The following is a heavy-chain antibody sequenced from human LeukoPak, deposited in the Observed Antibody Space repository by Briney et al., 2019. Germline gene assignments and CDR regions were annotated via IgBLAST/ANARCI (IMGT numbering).Heavy chain of an antibody. J-gene: IGHJ4*02. D-gene: IGHD2/OR15-2a*01. CDR2: IGKDGSWI. CDR3: ARDLYFYATDY. CDR1: GFSLSAYW. V-gene: IGHV3-7*01. Sequence: GGSLRLSCTASGFSLSAYWMNWVRQAPGQGLEWVANIGKDGSWIHYADSVKGRFTISRDNAKNSLSLQMNSLRADDTAIYYCARDLYFYATDYWGQGTLVTVSS.